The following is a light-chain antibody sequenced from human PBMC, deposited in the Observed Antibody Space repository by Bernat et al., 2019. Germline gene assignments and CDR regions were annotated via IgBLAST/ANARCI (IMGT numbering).Light chain of an antibody. J-gene: IGLJ3*02. CDR1: SSDVGSYNY. Sequence: QSALTQPRSVSGSPGQSVTISCTGTSSDVGSYNYVSWYRQHPGKAPKLMISDVTQRPSGVPDRFSVSKSGNTASLTIAGLQADDEADYYCCSSAGGYTWVFGGGTKLTVL. CDR3: CSSAGGYTWV. CDR2: DVT. V-gene: IGLV2-11*01.